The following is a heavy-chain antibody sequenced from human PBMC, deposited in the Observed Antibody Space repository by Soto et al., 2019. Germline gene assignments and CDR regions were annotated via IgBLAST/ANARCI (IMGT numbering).Heavy chain of an antibody. CDR2: ISYDGSNK. CDR1: GFTFSSYA. D-gene: IGHD5-12*01. J-gene: IGHJ2*01. CDR3: ARPLWRDGYNWGYFDL. V-gene: IGHV3-30-3*01. Sequence: QVQLVESGGGVVQPGRSLRLSCAASGFTFSSYAMHWVRQAPGKGLEWVAVISYDGSNKYYADSVKSRFTISTDNPKKTLSLQMSRMRAEDTAVYYCARPLWRDGYNWGYFDLWGRGTLVTVSS.